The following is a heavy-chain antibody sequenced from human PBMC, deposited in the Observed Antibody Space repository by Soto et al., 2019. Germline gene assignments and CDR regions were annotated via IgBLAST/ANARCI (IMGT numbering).Heavy chain of an antibody. CDR2: ISWNSGSI. V-gene: IGHV3-9*01. J-gene: IGHJ6*03. CDR3: AKDMNRAMITFGGVISERYYYYYMDV. D-gene: IGHD3-16*02. Sequence: GGSLRLSCAASGFTFDDYAMHWVRQAPGKGLEWVSGISWNSGSIGYADSVKGRFTISRDNAKNSLYLQMNSLRAEDTALYYCAKDMNRAMITFGGVISERYYYYYMDVWGKGTTVTVSS. CDR1: GFTFDDYA.